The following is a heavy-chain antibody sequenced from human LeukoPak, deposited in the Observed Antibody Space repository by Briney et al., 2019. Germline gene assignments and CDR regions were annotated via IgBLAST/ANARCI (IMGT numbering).Heavy chain of an antibody. CDR3: ARDWDEAQLDY. CDR1: GYTFTSYG. D-gene: IGHD1-26*01. Sequence: ASVKVSCKASGYTFTSYGISWVRQAPGQGLEWMGWISAYNGNTNHAQKLQGRVTMTTDTPTSTAYMELRSLRSDDTAVYYCARDWDEAQLDYWGQGTLVTVSS. V-gene: IGHV1-18*01. J-gene: IGHJ4*02. CDR2: ISAYNGNT.